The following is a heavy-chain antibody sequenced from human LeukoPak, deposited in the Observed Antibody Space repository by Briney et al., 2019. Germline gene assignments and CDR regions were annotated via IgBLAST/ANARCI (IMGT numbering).Heavy chain of an antibody. Sequence: ASVKVSCKAPGGTFSSYAISWVRQAPGQGLEWMGGIIPIFGTANYAQKFQGRVTITTDESTSTAYMELSSLRSEDTAVYYCARFDSSGYSNWGQGTLVTVSS. CDR2: IIPIFGTA. J-gene: IGHJ4*02. D-gene: IGHD3-22*01. V-gene: IGHV1-69*05. CDR1: GGTFSSYA. CDR3: ARFDSSGYSN.